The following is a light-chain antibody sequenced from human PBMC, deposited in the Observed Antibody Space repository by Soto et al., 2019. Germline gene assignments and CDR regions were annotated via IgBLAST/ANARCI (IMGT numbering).Light chain of an antibody. CDR2: WAS. Sequence: VVMSKTQESLAGLLGESATVTCKSSQTLLYSSNNKNYLAWYQQKPGQPPKVIIYWASTRNSGVPDRFSGSGSGTDFSLTISSLQAEDVAVYYCQQYYTTPYPFGQ. CDR1: QTLLYSSNNKNY. J-gene: IGKJ2*01. CDR3: QQYYTTPYP. V-gene: IGKV4-1*01.